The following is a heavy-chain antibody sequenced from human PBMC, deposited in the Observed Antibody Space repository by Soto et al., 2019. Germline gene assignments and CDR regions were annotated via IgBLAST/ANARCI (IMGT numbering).Heavy chain of an antibody. CDR2: INAGNGNT. CDR3: ARGLNGYLYYFDY. D-gene: IGHD5-18*01. CDR1: GYTFTSYA. V-gene: IGHV1-3*01. Sequence: QVQLVQSGAEVKKPGASVKVSCKASGYTFTSYAMHWVRQAPGQRLEWMGWINAGNGNTTYSPKFQGRVTITRDTSASTAYMELSSLRSEDTAVYYCARGLNGYLYYFDYWGQGSLVTVSS. J-gene: IGHJ4*02.